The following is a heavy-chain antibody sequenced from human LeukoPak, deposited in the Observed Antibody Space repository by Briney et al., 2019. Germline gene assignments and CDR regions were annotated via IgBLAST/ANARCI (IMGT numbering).Heavy chain of an antibody. CDR1: GFTFSSYG. J-gene: IGHJ4*02. D-gene: IGHD6-13*01. Sequence: PGGSLRLSCAASGFTFSSYGIHWARQAPGKGLEWVAFIRYDGSDKYYADSVKGRFTISRDNSKNTLYLQIDSLRAEDTAVYYCAKDQDSSSWYVDYWGQGTLVTVSS. CDR3: AKDQDSSSWYVDY. CDR2: IRYDGSDK. V-gene: IGHV3-30*02.